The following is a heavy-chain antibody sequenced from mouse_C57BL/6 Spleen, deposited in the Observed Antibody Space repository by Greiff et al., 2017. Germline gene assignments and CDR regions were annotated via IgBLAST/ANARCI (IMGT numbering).Heavy chain of an antibody. CDR2: INYDGSST. CDR1: GFTFSDYY. Sequence: EVKVVESEGGLVQPGSSMKLSCTASGFTFSDYYMAWVRQVPEKGLEWVANINYDGSSTYYLDSLKSRFIISRDNAKNILYLQMSSLKSEDTATYYCARWYYGSSYWYFDVWGTGTTVTVSS. J-gene: IGHJ1*03. CDR3: ARWYYGSSYWYFDV. D-gene: IGHD1-1*01. V-gene: IGHV5-16*01.